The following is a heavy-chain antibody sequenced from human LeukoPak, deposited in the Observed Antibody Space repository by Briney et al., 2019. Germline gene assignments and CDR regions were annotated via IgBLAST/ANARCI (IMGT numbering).Heavy chain of an antibody. CDR2: ISSASNTI. V-gene: IGHV3-48*01. CDR1: GFTFSSYS. J-gene: IGHJ5*02. Sequence: GSLRLSCAASGFTFSSYSMNWVRQAPGKGLEWISYISSASNTIYYAVSVKGRFTISRDNAKNSVYLQMNSLRAEDTAMYYCARDGWFGDYNWFDPWGQGTLVTVSS. CDR3: ARDGWFGDYNWFDP. D-gene: IGHD3-10*01.